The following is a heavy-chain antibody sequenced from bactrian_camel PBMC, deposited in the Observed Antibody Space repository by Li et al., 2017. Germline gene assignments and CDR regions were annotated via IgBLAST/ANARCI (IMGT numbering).Heavy chain of an antibody. Sequence: QVQLVESGGGLVQPGGSLTLSCVASGFTFSTYGMSWVRQAPGKGLEWVSGIYGDGTNTYYADSVKGRFTISRDNAKNTLYLQMNSLKPEDTAMYYCAAVRYGGSWYPLCRARSADFGYWGQGTQVTVS. CDR2: IYGDGTNT. CDR1: GFTFSTYG. CDR3: AAVRYGGSWYPLCRARSADFGY. D-gene: IGHD6*01. V-gene: IGHV3S7*01. J-gene: IGHJ6*01.